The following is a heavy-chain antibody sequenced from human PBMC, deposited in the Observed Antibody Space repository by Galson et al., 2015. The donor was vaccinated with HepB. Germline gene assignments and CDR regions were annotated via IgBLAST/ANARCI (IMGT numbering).Heavy chain of an antibody. CDR3: ATLQGYCSGGSCYPGDY. D-gene: IGHD2-15*01. Sequence: SVTVSCKASGSTFTGYYMHWVRQAPGQGLEWMGWINPNSGGTNYAQKFQGWVTMTRDTSISTAYMELSRLRSDDTAVYYCATLQGYCSGGSCYPGDYWGQGTLVTVSS. CDR2: INPNSGGT. J-gene: IGHJ4*02. V-gene: IGHV1-2*04. CDR1: GSTFTGYY.